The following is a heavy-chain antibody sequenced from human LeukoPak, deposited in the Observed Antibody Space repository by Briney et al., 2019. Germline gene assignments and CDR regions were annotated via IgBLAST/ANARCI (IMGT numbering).Heavy chain of an antibody. D-gene: IGHD6-6*01. J-gene: IGHJ4*02. CDR2: VSSSGANT. V-gene: IGHV1-46*01. Sequence: ASVKVSCKASGYMFTSYNMQWVRQAPGQGLEWMGMVSSSGANTKYAQKFRGRVTMTSDTSTSTVYMELSSLISDDTAVYYCARERWRSSSIVADYWGQGTLVTVSS. CDR1: GYMFTSYN. CDR3: ARERWRSSSIVADY.